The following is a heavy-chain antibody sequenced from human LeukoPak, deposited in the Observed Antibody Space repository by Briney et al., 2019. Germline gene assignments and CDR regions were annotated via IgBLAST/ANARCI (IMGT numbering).Heavy chain of an antibody. Sequence: SETLSLTCTVSGGSISSSSYYWGWIRQPPGKGLEWIGSIYYSGSAYYSPSLKSRVTISVDTSKNQFSLKLSSVTAADTAVYYCARPGGSYPYYFDYWGQGTLVTVSS. V-gene: IGHV4-39*01. J-gene: IGHJ4*02. D-gene: IGHD1-26*01. CDR3: ARPGGSYPYYFDY. CDR1: GGSISSSSYY. CDR2: IYYSGSA.